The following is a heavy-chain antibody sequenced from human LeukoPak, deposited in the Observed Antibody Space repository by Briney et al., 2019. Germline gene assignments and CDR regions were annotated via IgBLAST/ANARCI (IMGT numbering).Heavy chain of an antibody. D-gene: IGHD6-13*01. CDR1: GFTFSSYA. J-gene: IGHJ4*02. CDR2: ISYDGSNK. V-gene: IGHV3-30-3*01. CDR3: ASAAAAASPGTIHYFDY. Sequence: LSGGSLRLSSAASGFTFSSYAMHWFRQAPGKGLEWVAVISYDGSNKYYADSVKGRFTISRDNSKNTLYLQMNSLKTEDTAVYYCASAAAAASPGTIHYFDYWGQGTLVTVSS.